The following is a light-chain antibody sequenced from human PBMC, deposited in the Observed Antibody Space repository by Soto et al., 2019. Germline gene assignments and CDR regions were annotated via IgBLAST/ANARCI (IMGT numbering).Light chain of an antibody. J-gene: IGLJ1*01. V-gene: IGLV2-14*01. CDR2: EDS. CDR1: SSDAGGFAY. CDR3: ISYTSSSTLFV. Sequence: QSVLTQPASVSGSPVQSITISCTGTSSDAGGFAYVSWYQQHPGKAPKLMISEDSSRPSGVSNRFSGSRSGNTASLTIPGLQAEDEADYYCISYTSSSTLFVFGTGTKVTVL.